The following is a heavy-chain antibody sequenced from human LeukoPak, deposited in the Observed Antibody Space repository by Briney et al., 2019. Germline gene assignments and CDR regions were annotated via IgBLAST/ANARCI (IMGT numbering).Heavy chain of an antibody. Sequence: ASVKVSCKASRYTFTGYYMHWVRQAPGQGLEWMGWINPNSGGTNYAQKFQGRVTMTRDTSISTAYMELSRLRSDDTAVYYCARVLYCGGDCYLYYFDYWGQGTLVTVSS. D-gene: IGHD2-21*02. CDR1: RYTFTGYY. V-gene: IGHV1-2*02. J-gene: IGHJ4*02. CDR2: INPNSGGT. CDR3: ARVLYCGGDCYLYYFDY.